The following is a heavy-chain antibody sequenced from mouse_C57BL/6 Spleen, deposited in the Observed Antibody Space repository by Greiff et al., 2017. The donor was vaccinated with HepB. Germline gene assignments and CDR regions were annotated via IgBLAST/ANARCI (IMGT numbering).Heavy chain of an antibody. CDR1: GYTFTSYW. D-gene: IGHD1-1*01. CDR3: ARRDGSSHVRGMDY. CDR2: IYPGSGST. J-gene: IGHJ4*01. V-gene: IGHV1-55*01. Sequence: VQLQQPGAELVKPGASVKMSCKASGYTFTSYWITWVKQRPGQGLEWIGDIYPGSGSTNYNEKFKSKATLTVDTSSSTAYMQLSSLTSEDSAVYYCARRDGSSHVRGMDYWGQGTSVTVSS.